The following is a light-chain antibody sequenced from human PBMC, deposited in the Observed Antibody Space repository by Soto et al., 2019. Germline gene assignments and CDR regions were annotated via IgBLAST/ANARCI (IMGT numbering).Light chain of an antibody. CDR3: QQYNSWPLT. J-gene: IGKJ4*01. CDR2: DAS. CDR1: QSVSSY. V-gene: IGKV3-11*01. Sequence: EIVLTQSPATLSLSPVEIATLSFRASQSVSSYLAWYQQKPGQAPRLLIYDASNRATGIPARFSGSGSGTDFTLTISSLQSEDFAVYYCQQYNSWPLTFGGGTKVDIK.